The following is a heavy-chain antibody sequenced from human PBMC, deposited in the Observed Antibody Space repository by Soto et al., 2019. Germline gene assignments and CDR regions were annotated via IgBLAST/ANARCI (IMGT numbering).Heavy chain of an antibody. D-gene: IGHD4-17*01. Sequence: PGESLKISCKGSGYSFTSYWISWVRQMPGKGLEWMGRIDPSDSYTNYSPSFQGHVTISADKSISTAYLQWSSLKASDTAMYYCARHEAVNYGDTEKGFDPWGQGTLVTVSS. CDR1: GYSFTSYW. CDR3: ARHEAVNYGDTEKGFDP. J-gene: IGHJ5*02. CDR2: IDPSDSYT. V-gene: IGHV5-10-1*01.